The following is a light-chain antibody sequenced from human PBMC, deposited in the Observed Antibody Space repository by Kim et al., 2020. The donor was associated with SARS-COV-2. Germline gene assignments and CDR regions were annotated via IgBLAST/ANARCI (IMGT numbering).Light chain of an antibody. V-gene: IGKV3-20*01. CDR3: QQHGISLIT. CDR1: QSVTTSL. Sequence: ERATLPCRASQSVTTSLLALYQPKPVQAPRVLIYGASSRATGITDRFSGSGSATDLTLTTSRLEPEDFAVYNCQQHGISLITFGGGTKVDI. J-gene: IGKJ4*01. CDR2: GAS.